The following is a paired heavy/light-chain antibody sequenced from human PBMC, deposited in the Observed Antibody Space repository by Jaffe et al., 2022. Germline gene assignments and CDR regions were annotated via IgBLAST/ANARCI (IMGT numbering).Light chain of an antibody. CDR2: KDS. Sequence: SYELTQPPSVSVSPGQTARITCSGDALPKQYAYWYQQKPGQAPVLVIYKDSERPSGIPERFSGSSSGTTVTLTISGVQAEDEADYYCQSADSSGTYSVFGTGTKVTVL. V-gene: IGLV3-25*03. J-gene: IGLJ1*01. CDR1: ALPKQY. CDR3: QSADSSGTYSV.
Heavy chain of an antibody. V-gene: IGHV3-7*01. D-gene: IGHD3-9*01. J-gene: IGHJ5*02. Sequence: EVQLVESGGGLVQPGGSLRLSCAASGFTFSSYWMSWVRQAPGKGLEWVANIKQDGSEKYYVDSVKGRFTISRDNAKNSLYLQMNSLRAEDTAVYYCARAHDLNYDILTGASCGWFDPWGQGTLVTVSS. CDR2: IKQDGSEK. CDR1: GFTFSSYW. CDR3: ARAHDLNYDILTGASCGWFDP.